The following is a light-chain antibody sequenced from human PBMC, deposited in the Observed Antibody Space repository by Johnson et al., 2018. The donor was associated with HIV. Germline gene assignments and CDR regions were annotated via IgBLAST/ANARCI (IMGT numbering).Light chain of an antibody. CDR2: ENN. J-gene: IGLJ1*01. CDR3: GTWDSSLSAFYV. Sequence: SVLTQPPSVSAAPGQRVTISCSGSSSNIGKNYVSWYQQLPGTAPKLLIYENNKRPSGIPDRFSGSKSGTSATLGITGLQTENEADYYCGTWDSSLSAFYVFGPGTRVTVL. V-gene: IGLV1-51*02. CDR1: SSNIGKNY.